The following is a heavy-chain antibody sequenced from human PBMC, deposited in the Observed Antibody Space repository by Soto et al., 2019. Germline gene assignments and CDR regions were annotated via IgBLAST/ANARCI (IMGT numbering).Heavy chain of an antibody. Sequence: GGSLRLSCAASGFTFSSYGMHWVRQAPGKGLEWVAVIWYDGSNKYYADSVKGRFTISRDNPKNTLYLQMNSLRAEDTAVYYCARDSDYGDYARINYYYGMDVWGQGTTVTVSS. J-gene: IGHJ6*02. CDR3: ARDSDYGDYARINYYYGMDV. CDR2: IWYDGSNK. CDR1: GFTFSSYG. D-gene: IGHD4-17*01. V-gene: IGHV3-33*01.